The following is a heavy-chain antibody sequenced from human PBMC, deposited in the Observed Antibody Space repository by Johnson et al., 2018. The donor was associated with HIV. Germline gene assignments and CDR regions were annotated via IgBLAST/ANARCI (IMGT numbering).Heavy chain of an antibody. J-gene: IGHJ3*02. D-gene: IGHD1-26*01. V-gene: IGHV3-33*06. Sequence: QVQLVESGGGVVQPGRSLRLSCAASGLTFSSYGMHWVRQAPGKGLEWVAVIWYDGSNKDYADSVKGRFTISRDNSKNTLYLQMNSLRAEDTAVYYCAKGASGSQRRGAFHIWGQGTMVTVSS. CDR2: IWYDGSNK. CDR3: AKGASGSQRRGAFHI. CDR1: GLTFSSYG.